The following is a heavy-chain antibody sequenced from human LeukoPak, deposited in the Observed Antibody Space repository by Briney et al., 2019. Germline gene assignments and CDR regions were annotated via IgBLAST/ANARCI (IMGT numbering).Heavy chain of an antibody. CDR2: IYYSGST. J-gene: IGHJ6*02. Sequence: PSETLSLTCTVSGGSISSYYWSWIRQPPGKGLEWIGYIYYSGSTNYNPSLKSRVTISVDTSKNQFSLKLSSVTAADTAVYYCARVGLTDYYYYGMDVWGQGTTVTVSS. CDR1: GGSISSYY. V-gene: IGHV4-59*01. CDR3: ARVGLTDYYYYGMDV. D-gene: IGHD1-26*01.